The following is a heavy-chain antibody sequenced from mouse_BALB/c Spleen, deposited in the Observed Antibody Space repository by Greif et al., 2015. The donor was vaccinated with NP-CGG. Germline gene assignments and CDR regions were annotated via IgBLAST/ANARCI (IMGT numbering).Heavy chain of an antibody. D-gene: IGHD2-1*01. CDR1: GYTFTSYY. J-gene: IGHJ3*01. V-gene: IGHV1S56*01. CDR3: ARSADYGIQAWFAY. CDR2: IYPGNVNT. Sequence: QVQLQQSGPELVKPGASVRISCKASGYTFTSYYIHWVKQRPGQGLEWIGWIYPGNVNTKYNEKFKGKATLTADKSSSTAYMQLSSLTSEDSAVYFCARSADYGIQAWFAYWGQGTLVTVSA.